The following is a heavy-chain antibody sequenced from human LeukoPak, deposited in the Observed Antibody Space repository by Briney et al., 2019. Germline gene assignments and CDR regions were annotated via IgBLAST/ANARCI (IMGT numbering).Heavy chain of an antibody. V-gene: IGHV3-43D*03. J-gene: IGHJ4*02. CDR2: ISWDGGRT. D-gene: IGHD3-10*01. CDR3: AKDKFDGSGSYYFDY. CDR1: GFTFDDYG. Sequence: GGSLRLSCAASGFTFDDYGMSWVRQAPGKGLEWVSLISWDGGRTYYADSVKGRFTISRDNSKNSLYLQMNSLRAEDTALYYCAKDKFDGSGSYYFDYWGQGTLVTVSS.